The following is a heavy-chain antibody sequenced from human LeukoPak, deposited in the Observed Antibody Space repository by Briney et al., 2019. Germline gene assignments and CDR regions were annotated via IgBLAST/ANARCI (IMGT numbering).Heavy chain of an antibody. Sequence: SVKVSCKASGYTFTSYGISWVRQAPGQGLEWMGRIIPILGIANYAQKFQGRVTITADKSTSTAYMELSSLRSEDTAVYYCARDCSGGSCYRRPPWYFDLWGRGTLVTVSS. J-gene: IGHJ2*01. CDR2: IIPILGIA. D-gene: IGHD2-15*01. V-gene: IGHV1-69*04. CDR3: ARDCSGGSCYRRPPWYFDL. CDR1: GYTFTSYG.